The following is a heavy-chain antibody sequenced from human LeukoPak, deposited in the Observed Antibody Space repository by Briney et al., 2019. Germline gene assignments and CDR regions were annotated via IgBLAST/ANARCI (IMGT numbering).Heavy chain of an antibody. V-gene: IGHV3-30*02. CDR2: IRYDGTTI. J-gene: IGHJ3*01. CDR3: AKEIYCTATTCQGNDAFDL. Sequence: PGGSLRLSCVASGLTFGNYGIHWVRQAPGKGLEWVTYIRYDGTTIYYADSVKGRFTISRDNSKNTVYLQMNSLRVEDTAVYYCAKEIYCTATTCQGNDAFDLWGQGTRVTVSS. CDR1: GLTFGNYG. D-gene: IGHD2-8*02.